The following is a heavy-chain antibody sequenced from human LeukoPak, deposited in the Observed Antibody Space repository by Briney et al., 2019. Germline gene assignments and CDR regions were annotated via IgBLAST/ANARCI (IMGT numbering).Heavy chain of an antibody. CDR2: IIPIFGTA. D-gene: IGHD4-17*01. V-gene: IGHV1-69*13. CDR1: GYSFTSYA. CDR3: ARDFAYGDYAY. J-gene: IGHJ4*02. Sequence: SVKVSCKASGYSFTSYAISWVRQAPGQGLEWMGGIIPIFGTANYAQKFQGRVTITADESTSTAYMELSSLRSEDTAVYYCARDFAYGDYAYWGQGTLVTVSS.